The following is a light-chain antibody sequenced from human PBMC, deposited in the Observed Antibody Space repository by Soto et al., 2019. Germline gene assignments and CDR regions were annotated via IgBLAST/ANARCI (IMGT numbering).Light chain of an antibody. CDR3: SSYTSSNTLEV. CDR2: EVS. Sequence: QSVLIQPASVSGSPGQSITISCTGTSSDVGGSNYVSWYQHHPHRAPKLLIYEVSYRPLGVSNRFSGSKSGNTASLTSSGLQAEDEADYYCSSYTSSNTLEVFGFGTKLTVL. J-gene: IGLJ1*01. V-gene: IGLV2-14*01. CDR1: SSDVGGSNY.